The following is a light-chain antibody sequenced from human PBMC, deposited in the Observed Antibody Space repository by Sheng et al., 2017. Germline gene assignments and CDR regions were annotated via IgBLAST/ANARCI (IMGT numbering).Light chain of an antibody. Sequence: QSALTQPASVSGSPGQSITISCTGTSSDVGGYSYVSWYQQHPGKAPKVVIYDVSNRPSGVSNRFSGSKHGNTASLTISGLQAEDEADYYCSSYTSSTPVIFGGGTKLTVL. J-gene: IGLJ2*01. CDR2: DVS. CDR3: SSYTSSTPVI. CDR1: SSDVGGYSY. V-gene: IGLV2-14*03.